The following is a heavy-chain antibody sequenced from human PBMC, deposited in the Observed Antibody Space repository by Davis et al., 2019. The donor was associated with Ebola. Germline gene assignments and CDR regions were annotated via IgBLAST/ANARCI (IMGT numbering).Heavy chain of an antibody. Sequence: GSLRLSCAVYGGSFSGYYWTWIRQPPGKGLEWIGYIYYSGSTNYNPSLKSRVTISVDTSKNKFSLKLSSVTAADTAVYYCARVPAAARYYYDGMDVWGKGTTVTVSS. D-gene: IGHD2-2*01. CDR3: ARVPAAARYYYDGMDV. CDR1: GGSFSGYY. CDR2: IYYSGST. V-gene: IGHV4-59*01. J-gene: IGHJ6*04.